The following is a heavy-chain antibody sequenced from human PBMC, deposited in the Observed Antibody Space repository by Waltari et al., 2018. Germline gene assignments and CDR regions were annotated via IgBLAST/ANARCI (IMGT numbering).Heavy chain of an antibody. CDR2: ITGGGGAT. CDR3: AKGKASGLVDWFDP. CDR1: GFPFSHYA. D-gene: IGHD6-19*01. Sequence: EVQLLESGGGLVQPGGPLRLSCAASGFPFSHYALMWVRQAPGKGLEWVSSITGGGGATFYADSVKGRFTISRDNSKNTLYVQMHSLRVDDSAIYYCAKGKASGLVDWFDPWGQGTLVTVSS. J-gene: IGHJ5*02. V-gene: IGHV3-23*01.